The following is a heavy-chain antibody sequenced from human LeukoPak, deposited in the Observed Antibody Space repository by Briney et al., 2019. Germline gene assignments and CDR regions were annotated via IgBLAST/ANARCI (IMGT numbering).Heavy chain of an antibody. V-gene: IGHV3-21*01. Sequence: TGGSLRLSCAASGFTLSRYSMNWVRQAPGKGLEWVSSISISSNYIYYTDSVKGRFTISRDNAKNSLYLQMNSLRAEDTAVYYCARGSRFGVVERDAFDIWGQGTMVTVSS. CDR1: GFTLSRYS. J-gene: IGHJ3*02. CDR2: ISISSNYI. CDR3: ARGSRFGVVERDAFDI. D-gene: IGHD3-3*01.